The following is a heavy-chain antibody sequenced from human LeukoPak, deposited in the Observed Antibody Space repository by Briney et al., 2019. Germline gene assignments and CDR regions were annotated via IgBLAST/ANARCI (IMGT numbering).Heavy chain of an antibody. V-gene: IGHV3-53*01. J-gene: IGHJ6*03. CDR3: ARGWRWLQLSGDYYYMDV. D-gene: IGHD5-24*01. Sequence: GGSLRLSCAASGFTVSSNYMSWVRQAPGKGLEWVSVIYSGGSTYYVDSVKGRFTISRDNSKNTLYLQMNSLGAEDTAVYYCARGWRWLQLSGDYYYMDVWGKGTTVTVSS. CDR2: IYSGGST. CDR1: GFTVSSNY.